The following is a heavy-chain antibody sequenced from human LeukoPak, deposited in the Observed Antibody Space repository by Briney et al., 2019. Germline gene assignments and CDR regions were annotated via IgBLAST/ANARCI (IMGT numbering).Heavy chain of an antibody. V-gene: IGHV4-4*07. CDR3: ARGEGDRGLWYFDL. Sequence: SETLSLTCTVSGGSISSFYWSWIRQPAGKGLEWIGRIYTSGSTNYNPSLKSRVTMSVDTSKNQFSLKLSSVTAADTAVYYCARGEGDRGLWYFDLWGRGTLVTVSS. D-gene: IGHD2-21*02. J-gene: IGHJ2*01. CDR1: GGSISSFY. CDR2: IYTSGST.